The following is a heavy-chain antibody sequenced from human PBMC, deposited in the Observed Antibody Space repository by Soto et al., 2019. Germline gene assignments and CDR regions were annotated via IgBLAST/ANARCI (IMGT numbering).Heavy chain of an antibody. V-gene: IGHV1-18*01. J-gene: IGHJ4*02. CDR2: ISAYNGNT. D-gene: IGHD3-3*01. CDR1: AYTFTSYC. CDR3: ASDDDWSLKHTYLDS. Sequence: DSVYVSCNASAYTFTSYCVSWVRQAPGQGLEWMGWISAYNGNTNYAQKLQGRVTMTTDTSTSTAYMELRSLRSDDTAVYYCASDDDWSLKHTYLDSRGQGTLVTVS.